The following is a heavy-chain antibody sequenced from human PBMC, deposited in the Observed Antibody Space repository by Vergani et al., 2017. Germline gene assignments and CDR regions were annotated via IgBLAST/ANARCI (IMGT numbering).Heavy chain of an antibody. Sequence: QVQLVQSGAEVKKPGSSVKVSCKASGGTFRSYAISWVRQAPGKGLEWMGGFIPIFGTANYAQKFQGRVTITADESTSTAYMELSSLRSEDTAVYYSAGATYETYNYYGMDVWGQGTTVTVSS. V-gene: IGHV1-69*12. D-gene: IGHD3-22*01. J-gene: IGHJ6*02. CDR2: FIPIFGTA. CDR3: AGATYETYNYYGMDV. CDR1: GGTFRSYA.